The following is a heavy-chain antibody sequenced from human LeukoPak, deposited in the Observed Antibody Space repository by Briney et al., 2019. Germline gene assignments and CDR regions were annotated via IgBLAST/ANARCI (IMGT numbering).Heavy chain of an antibody. CDR1: GLTLSRYA. CDR3: VKKVYYYMDV. CDR2: ISPSGDST. Sequence: GGSLRLSCAASGLTLSRYAVNWARQAPGKGLEWVSYISPSGDSTVYAESVKGRFTISRDNSKNMLYLQMDSLRAEDTAIYYCVKKVYYYMDVWGKGTTVTVSS. J-gene: IGHJ6*03. V-gene: IGHV3-23*01.